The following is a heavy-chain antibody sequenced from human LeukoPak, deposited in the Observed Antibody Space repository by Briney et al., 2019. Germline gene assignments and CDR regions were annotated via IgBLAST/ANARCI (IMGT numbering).Heavy chain of an antibody. CDR3: TRDRGYSYSWYFDS. V-gene: IGHV3-49*04. CDR2: IRSKTYGGTT. J-gene: IGHJ4*02. Sequence: GGSLRLSCTTSGFTFADYAMSWVRQAPGKGLEWVGFIRSKTYGGTTGYAASVKGRFTISRDDSKSIAYLQVNSLKSEDTAVYYCTRDRGYSYSWYFDSWGQGTLVTVSS. CDR1: GFTFADYA. D-gene: IGHD5-18*01.